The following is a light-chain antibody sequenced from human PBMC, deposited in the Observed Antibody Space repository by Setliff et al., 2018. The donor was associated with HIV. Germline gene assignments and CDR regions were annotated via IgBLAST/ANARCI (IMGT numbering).Light chain of an antibody. CDR1: SSDVGSYNL. V-gene: IGLV2-23*02. CDR2: EVS. CDR3: CSYAGSSTFAV. Sequence: QSVLTQPASVSESPGQSITISCTGTSSDVGSYNLVSWYRQYPGKAPTLMIYEVSRRPSGVSNRFSGSKFGNTASLTISGLQAEDEADYYCCSYAGSSTFAVFGGGTKVTVL. J-gene: IGLJ3*02.